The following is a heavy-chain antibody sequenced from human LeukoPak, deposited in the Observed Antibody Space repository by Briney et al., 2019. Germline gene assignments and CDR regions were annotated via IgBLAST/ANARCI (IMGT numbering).Heavy chain of an antibody. CDR2: IKPKTDGETT. CDR1: GFTFSNAY. D-gene: IGHD2-21*01. J-gene: IGHJ4*02. V-gene: IGHV3-15*07. Sequence: GGSLRLSCAASGFTFSNAYMNWVRQAPGKGLEWVGRIKPKTDGETTEYAAPVKGRFSISRDDSKNMLYLQMNSLKTEDTAVYHCITPLPYSAQGGQGTLVTVSS. CDR3: ITPLPYSAQ.